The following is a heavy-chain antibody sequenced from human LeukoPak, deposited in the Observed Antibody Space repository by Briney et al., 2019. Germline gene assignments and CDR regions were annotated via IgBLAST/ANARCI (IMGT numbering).Heavy chain of an antibody. J-gene: IGHJ5*02. CDR1: GFTFSSYG. CDR2: ISGSGGST. CDR3: AKDSVIFPGIAAAGSMA. Sequence: PGGSLRLSCAASGFTFSSYGMSWVRQAPGKGLEWVSAISGSGGSTYYADSVKGRFTISRDNSKNTLYLQMNSLRAEDTAVYYCAKDSVIFPGIAAAGSMAWGQGTLVTVSS. V-gene: IGHV3-23*01. D-gene: IGHD6-13*01.